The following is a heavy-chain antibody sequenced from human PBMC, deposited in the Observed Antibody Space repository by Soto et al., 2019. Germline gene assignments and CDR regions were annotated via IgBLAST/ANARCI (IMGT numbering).Heavy chain of an antibody. CDR2: INAGNGNT. Sequence: GASVKVSCTASGYTFTSYAMHWVRQAPGQRLEWMGWINAGNGNTKYSQKFQGRVTITRDTSASTAYMELSSLRSEDTAVYYCARVAAAGRSGVNWFDPWGQGTLVTVSS. CDR3: ARVAAAGRSGVNWFDP. J-gene: IGHJ5*02. D-gene: IGHD6-13*01. V-gene: IGHV1-3*01. CDR1: GYTFTSYA.